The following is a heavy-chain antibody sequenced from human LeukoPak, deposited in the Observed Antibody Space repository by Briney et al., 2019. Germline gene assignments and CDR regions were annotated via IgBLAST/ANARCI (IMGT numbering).Heavy chain of an antibody. D-gene: IGHD2-21*01. V-gene: IGHV1-18*01. CDR2: ISAYSATT. Sequence: ASVKVSCKASGCTLMSYGITWVRQAPGQGLEWMGWISAYSATTNYAQKLQGRFTMTTDTSTSTAYMDLKSLRSDDTAVYYCARYSESFDIWGQGTMVTVSS. CDR1: GCTLMSYG. J-gene: IGHJ3*02. CDR3: ARYSESFDI.